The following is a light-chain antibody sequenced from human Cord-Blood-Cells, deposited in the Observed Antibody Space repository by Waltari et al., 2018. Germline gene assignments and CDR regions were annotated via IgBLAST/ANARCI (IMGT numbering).Light chain of an antibody. CDR1: SSNIGAGYD. CDR3: QSYDSSLSGVV. J-gene: IGLJ2*01. Sequence: QSVLTRPPSVSGAPGQRVTISCTGSSSNIGAGYDVHWYQQLPGTAPKLLIYGNSKRPSGVPDRFSGSKSGTSASLAITGLQAEDEADYYCQSYDSSLSGVVFGGGTKLTVL. CDR2: GNS. V-gene: IGLV1-40*01.